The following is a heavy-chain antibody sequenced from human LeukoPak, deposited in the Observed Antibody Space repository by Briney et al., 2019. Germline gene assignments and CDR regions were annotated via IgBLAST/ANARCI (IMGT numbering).Heavy chain of an antibody. J-gene: IGHJ6*01. V-gene: IGHV3-7*01. Sequence: GGSLRLSCAASGFTVSSNYMSWVRQAPGKGLEWVANIKQDGSEKYYVDSVKGRFTISRDNAKNSLYLQMNSLRAEDTAVYYCARDRFDWLLYLVDYYYGMD. CDR1: GFTVSSNY. CDR2: IKQDGSEK. D-gene: IGHD3-9*01. CDR3: ARDRFDWLLYLVDYYYGMD.